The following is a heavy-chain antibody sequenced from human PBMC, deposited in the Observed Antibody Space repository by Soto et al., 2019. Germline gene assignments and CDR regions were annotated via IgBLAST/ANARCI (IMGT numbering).Heavy chain of an antibody. V-gene: IGHV4-59*01. CDR2: VTSSGPT. Sequence: SETLSLTCSVPGDSINSDNWSWIRQSPGKGLEWIGHVTSSGPTYISPSLKGRVTISVDTSKNQFFLSLSSVTAADTAIYYCARRNGDYPRIYYFDYWGQGTM. CDR1: GDSINSDN. D-gene: IGHD4-17*01. CDR3: ARRNGDYPRIYYFDY. J-gene: IGHJ4*02.